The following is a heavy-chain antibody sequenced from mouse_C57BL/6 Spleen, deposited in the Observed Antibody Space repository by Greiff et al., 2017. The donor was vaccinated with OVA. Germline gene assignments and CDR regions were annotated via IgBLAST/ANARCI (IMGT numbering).Heavy chain of an antibody. CDR1: GYTFTSYW. CDR2: IDPSDSYT. V-gene: IGHV1-50*01. J-gene: IGHJ1*03. CDR3: ARSRDDWYFDV. Sequence: QVQLKQPGAELVKPGASVKLSCKASGYTFTSYWMQWVKQRPGQGLEWIGEIDPSDSYTNYNQKFKGKATLTVDTSSSTAYMQLSSLTSEDSAVYYCARSRDDWYFDVWGTGTTVTVSS.